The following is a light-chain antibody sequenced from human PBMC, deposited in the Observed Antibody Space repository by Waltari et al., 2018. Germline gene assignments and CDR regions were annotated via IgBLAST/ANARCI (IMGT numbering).Light chain of an antibody. CDR3: CSYAGSSTYVL. J-gene: IGLJ2*01. V-gene: IGLV2-23*01. CDR1: NSDVGTYNL. Sequence: QSALTQPASVSGSLGQPITISCTGANSDVGTYNLVSWYQQHPGKAPKLMIYEGSKRPSGVSNRFSGSQSGNTASLTISGLQAEVDGDYYCCSYAGSSTYVLFGGGTKLTVL. CDR2: EGS.